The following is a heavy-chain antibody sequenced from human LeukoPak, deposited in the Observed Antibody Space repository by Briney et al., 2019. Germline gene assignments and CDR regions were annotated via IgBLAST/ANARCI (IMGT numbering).Heavy chain of an antibody. J-gene: IGHJ4*02. V-gene: IGHV4-61*02. CDR2: IYTSGST. CDR3: ASAWYSSSWWRLDY. D-gene: IGHD6-13*01. Sequence: SETLSLTCTVSGCSISSGSYYWSWIRQPAGKGLEWIGRIYTSGSTNYNPSLKSRVTISVDTSKNQFSLKLSSVTAADTAVYYCASAWYSSSWWRLDYWGQGTLVTVSS. CDR1: GCSISSGSYY.